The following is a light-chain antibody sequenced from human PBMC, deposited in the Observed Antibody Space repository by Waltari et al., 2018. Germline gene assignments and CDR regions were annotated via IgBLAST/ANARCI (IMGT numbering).Light chain of an antibody. V-gene: IGLV6-57*03. CDR1: SGRIGSKE. Sequence: NFMVTQPHSVSESPGKTVTISCTRSSGRIGSKEVAWYQRRPGSVPTTVIYEDNQRPSGVPDRFSGSIDSSSNSASLTISGLQTEDEADYYCQSHDANHYVVFGGGTKVTVL. CDR3: QSHDANHYVV. CDR2: EDN. J-gene: IGLJ2*01.